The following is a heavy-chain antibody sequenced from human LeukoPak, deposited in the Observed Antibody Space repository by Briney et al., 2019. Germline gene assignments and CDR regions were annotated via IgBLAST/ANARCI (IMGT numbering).Heavy chain of an antibody. V-gene: IGHV1-3*01. CDR3: ARGVYSSSSSGEYAFDI. CDR2: INPGNGDT. Sequence: GASVKVSCKTSGYSFTSQDMHWVRQAPGQSLEWMGCINPGNGDTNYAQKLQGRVTMTTDTSTSTAYMELRSLRSDDTAVYYCARGVYSSSSSGEYAFDIWGQGTMVTVSS. D-gene: IGHD6-6*01. J-gene: IGHJ3*02. CDR1: GYSFTSQD.